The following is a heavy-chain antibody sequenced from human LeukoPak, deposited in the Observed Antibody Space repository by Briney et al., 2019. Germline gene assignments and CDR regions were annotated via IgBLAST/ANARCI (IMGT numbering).Heavy chain of an antibody. J-gene: IGHJ4*02. D-gene: IGHD3-9*01. Sequence: PSQTLSLTCTVSGGSISSGGYYWSWIRQHPGKGLEWIGYIYYSGSTYYNPSLKSRVTISVGTSKNQFSLKLSSVTAADTAVYYCARAPVSDFDWSLGGFDYWGQGTLVTVSS. CDR2: IYYSGST. CDR3: ARAPVSDFDWSLGGFDY. CDR1: GGSISSGGYY. V-gene: IGHV4-31*03.